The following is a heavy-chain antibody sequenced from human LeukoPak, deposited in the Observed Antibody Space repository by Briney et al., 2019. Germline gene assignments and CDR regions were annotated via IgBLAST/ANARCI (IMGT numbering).Heavy chain of an antibody. V-gene: IGHV3-30-3*01. D-gene: IGHD6-6*01. CDR1: GFTFSSYA. Sequence: GGSLRLSCAASGFTFSSYAMHWVRQAPGKGLEWAAVISYDGSNKYYADSVKGRFTISRDNSKNTLYLQMNSLRAEDTAVYYCARDQSGIAARLNYYGMDVWGQGTTVTVSS. J-gene: IGHJ6*02. CDR2: ISYDGSNK. CDR3: ARDQSGIAARLNYYGMDV.